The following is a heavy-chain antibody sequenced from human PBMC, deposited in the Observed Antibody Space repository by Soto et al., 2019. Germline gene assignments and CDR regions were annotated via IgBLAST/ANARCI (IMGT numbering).Heavy chain of an antibody. CDR2: INPSSGTT. Sequence: QVQLVQSGAEMKQPGASVKLSCQASGYIFIHCFMHWVRQAPGQGLEWMCGINPSSGTTTYAQKFQGKVTVTRDTATSTVYIELSSLGSGDTAMYYCARSLGETTSLFDYWGQGSLVTVSA. J-gene: IGHJ4*02. CDR1: GYIFIHCF. CDR3: ARSLGETTSLFDY. V-gene: IGHV1-46*01. D-gene: IGHD1-26*01.